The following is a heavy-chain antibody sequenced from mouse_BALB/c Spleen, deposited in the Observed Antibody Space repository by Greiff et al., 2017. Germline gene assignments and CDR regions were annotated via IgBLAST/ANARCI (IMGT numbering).Heavy chain of an antibody. CDR1: GYTFTSYY. V-gene: IGHV1S81*02. CDR2: INPSNGGT. Sequence: QVQLQQPGAELVKPGASVKLSCKASGYTFTSYYMYWVKQRPGQGLEWIGGINPSNGGTNFNEKFKSKATLTVDKSSSTAYMQLSSLTSEDSAVYYCTRGGDYDSFAYWGQGTLVTVSA. CDR3: TRGGDYDSFAY. D-gene: IGHD2-4*01. J-gene: IGHJ3*01.